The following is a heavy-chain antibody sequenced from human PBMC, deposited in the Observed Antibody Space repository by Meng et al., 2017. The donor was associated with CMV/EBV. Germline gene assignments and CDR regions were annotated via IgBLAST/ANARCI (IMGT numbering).Heavy chain of an antibody. CDR2: IHQSGST. V-gene: IGHV4-34*01. CDR1: GGSFSGYY. J-gene: IGHJ5*02. CDR3: ARGGNWFDP. Sequence: QVELEHWVAGLLKPSETLSLTCAVYGGSFSGYYWSWIRQPPGKGLEWIGEIHQSGSTNCNPSLKSRVTISVDTSKNQFSLKLSSVTAADTAVYYCARGGNWFDPWGQGTLVTVSS.